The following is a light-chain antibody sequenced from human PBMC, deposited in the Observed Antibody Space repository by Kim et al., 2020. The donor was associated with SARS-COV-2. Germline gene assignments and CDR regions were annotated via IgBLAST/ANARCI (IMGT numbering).Light chain of an antibody. J-gene: IGKJ2*01. V-gene: IGKV1-5*03. CDR1: ENIGIW. Sequence: ASVGDRFTIPCRASENIGIWLSWYQQKPGRAPSLLIYLASTLESGVPSRFSGTGSGTEFSLSITSLQPDDFATYYCQHYSRFPYTFGQGTKLEI. CDR3: QHYSRFPYT. CDR2: LAS.